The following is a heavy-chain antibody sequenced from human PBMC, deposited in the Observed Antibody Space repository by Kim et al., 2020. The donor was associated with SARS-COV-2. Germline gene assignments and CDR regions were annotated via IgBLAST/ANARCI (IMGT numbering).Heavy chain of an antibody. D-gene: IGHD3-22*01. CDR3: ARADYYDSSGAMGY. CDR1: GFTVSSNY. V-gene: IGHV3-53*01. J-gene: IGHJ4*02. Sequence: GGSLSLSCAASGFTVSSNYMSWVRQAPGKGLEWVSVIYSGGSTYYADSVKGRFTISRDNSKNTLYLQMNSLRAEDTAVYYCARADYYDSSGAMGYWGQGTLVTVSS. CDR2: IYSGGST.